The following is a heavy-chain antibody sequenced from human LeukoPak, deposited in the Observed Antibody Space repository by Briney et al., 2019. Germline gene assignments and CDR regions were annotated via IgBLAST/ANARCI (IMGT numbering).Heavy chain of an antibody. CDR3: ARTASTIFGVVALNWFDP. J-gene: IGHJ5*02. CDR2: IYTSGST. D-gene: IGHD3-3*01. Sequence: SETLSLTCTVSGGSISSYYWSWIRQPAGKGLEWIGRIYTSGSTNYNPSLKSRVTMSVDTSKNQFSLKLSSVTAADTAVHYCARTASTIFGVVALNWFDPWGQGTLVTVSS. V-gene: IGHV4-4*07. CDR1: GGSISSYY.